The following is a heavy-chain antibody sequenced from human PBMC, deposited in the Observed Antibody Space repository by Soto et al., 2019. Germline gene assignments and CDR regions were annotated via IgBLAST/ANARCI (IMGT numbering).Heavy chain of an antibody. CDR1: GGMVRAYC. V-gene: IGHV4-34*08. CDR3: ATRITVFGSLISPFEP. Sequence: PEELSLTYAVYGGMVRAYCWNCFRQPPGKGLEWIVEINHTGGTHYNQSLKSRVTMSVDKSKNQFSLRLSYVNAADTDIYYCATRITVFGSLISPFEPRGQGSQV. J-gene: IGHJ5*02. D-gene: IGHD3-3*01. CDR2: INHTGGT.